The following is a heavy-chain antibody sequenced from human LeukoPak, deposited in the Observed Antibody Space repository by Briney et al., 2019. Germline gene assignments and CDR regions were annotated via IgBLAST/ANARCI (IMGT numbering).Heavy chain of an antibody. CDR2: ISSSSSYI. CDR3: ARGGYGSETYAKLGR. Sequence: GGSLRLSCAASGFTFSSYSMNWVRQAPGKGLEWVSSISSSSSYIYYADSVKGRFTISRDNAKNSLYLQMNSLRAEDTAVYYCARGGYGSETYAKLGRWGQGTLVTVSS. V-gene: IGHV3-21*01. D-gene: IGHD3-10*01. CDR1: GFTFSSYS. J-gene: IGHJ4*02.